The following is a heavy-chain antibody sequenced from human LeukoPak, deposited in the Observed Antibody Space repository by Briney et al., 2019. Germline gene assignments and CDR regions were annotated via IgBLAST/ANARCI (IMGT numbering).Heavy chain of an antibody. V-gene: IGHV4-39*01. D-gene: IGHD3-3*01. J-gene: IGHJ5*02. CDR3: ARAYYDFWSGYPPHWFDP. CDR1: GGSISSSSYY. Sequence: PSETLSLTXTVSGGSISSSSYYWGWIRQPPGKGLEWIGSIYYSGSTYYNPSLKSRVTISVDTSKNQFSLKLSSVTAADTAVYYCARAYYDFWSGYPPHWFDPWGQGTLVTVSS. CDR2: IYYSGST.